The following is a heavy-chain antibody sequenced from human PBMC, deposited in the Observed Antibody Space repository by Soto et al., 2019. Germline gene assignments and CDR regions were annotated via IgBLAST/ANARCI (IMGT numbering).Heavy chain of an antibody. CDR2: MNPNSGNT. V-gene: IGHV1-8*01. CDR3: ARGLGYCSGGSCPLDDY. Sequence: ASVKVSCKASGYTFTSYDINWVRQATGQGLEWMGWMNPNSGNTGYAQKFQGRVTMTRNTSISTAYMELSSLRSEDTAVYYCARGLGYCSGGSCPLDDYWGQGTLVTVSS. CDR1: GYTFTSYD. J-gene: IGHJ4*02. D-gene: IGHD2-15*01.